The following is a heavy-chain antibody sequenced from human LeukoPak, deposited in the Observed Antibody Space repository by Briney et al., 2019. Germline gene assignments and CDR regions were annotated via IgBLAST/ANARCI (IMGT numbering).Heavy chain of an antibody. V-gene: IGHV3-7*01. CDR1: GFTFSSYW. CDR3: ARRAGGKNLEWLFPHTLPAPFFFH. CDR2: IKQEGSEK. Sequence: PGGSLRLSCAASGFTFSSYWMSWVRQAPGKGLEWVANIKQEGSEKYYVDSVRGRFTISRDNAKNSLYLQMNSLRAEDTAVYYCARRAGGKNLEWLFPHTLPAPFFFHWGQGTLVTVSS. J-gene: IGHJ4*02. D-gene: IGHD3-3*01.